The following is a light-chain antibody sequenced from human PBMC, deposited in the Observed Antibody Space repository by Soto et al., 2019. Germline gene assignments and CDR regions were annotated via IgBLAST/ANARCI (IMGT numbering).Light chain of an antibody. V-gene: IGKV3-15*01. CDR1: QSVNTN. CDR3: QQYKIWPPVT. Sequence: EIIMTQSPATLSVSPGDRATLSCRASQSVNTNLAWYQQTPGQAPRLLIYGASTRASGIPARFSGSGSGTEFTLTISSLQSEDFAVYYCQQYKIWPPVTFGQGTKEDIK. CDR2: GAS. J-gene: IGKJ1*01.